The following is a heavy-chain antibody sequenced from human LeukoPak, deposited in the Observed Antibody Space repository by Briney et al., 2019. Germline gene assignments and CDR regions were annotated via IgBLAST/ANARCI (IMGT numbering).Heavy chain of an antibody. CDR2: INPNSGGT. J-gene: IGHJ4*02. D-gene: IGHD3-22*01. CDR3: ARDYYDSSGYQKLGY. Sequence: ASVKVSCKASGYTFTGYYMHWVRQAPGQGLEWMGWINPNSGGTNYAQKFQGRVTMTRDTSISTAYMELSRLRSDDTAVYYCARDYYDSSGYQKLGYWGQGTLVTVSS. CDR1: GYTFTGYY. V-gene: IGHV1-2*02.